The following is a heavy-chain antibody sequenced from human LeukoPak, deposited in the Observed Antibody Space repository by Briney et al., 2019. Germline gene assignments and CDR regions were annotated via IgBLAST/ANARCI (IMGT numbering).Heavy chain of an antibody. Sequence: GASVKVSCKASGYTFTSYGISWVRQAPGQGLEWMGWISAYNGNTNYAQKLQGRVTMTRDMSTSTAYMELSSLRSEDTAVYYCAAERYYYDSSGYYLNPWGQGTLVTVSS. V-gene: IGHV1-18*01. CDR1: GYTFTSYG. CDR3: AAERYYYDSSGYYLNP. CDR2: ISAYNGNT. D-gene: IGHD3-22*01. J-gene: IGHJ5*02.